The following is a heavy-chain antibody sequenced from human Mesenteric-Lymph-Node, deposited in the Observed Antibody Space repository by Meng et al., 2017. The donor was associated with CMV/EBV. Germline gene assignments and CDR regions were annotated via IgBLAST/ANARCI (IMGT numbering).Heavy chain of an antibody. CDR1: GFTFRSHW. CDR2: INPDGSST. Sequence: GESLKISCAVSGFTFRSHWMHWVRHVSGKGLIWVSQINPDGSSTGYADSVRGRFTISRDNVKNTFYLQMNSLRVEDTAVYYCVKDGGYDFAFDVWGQGTMVTVSS. J-gene: IGHJ3*01. CDR3: VKDGGYDFAFDV. D-gene: IGHD5-12*01. V-gene: IGHV3-74*01.